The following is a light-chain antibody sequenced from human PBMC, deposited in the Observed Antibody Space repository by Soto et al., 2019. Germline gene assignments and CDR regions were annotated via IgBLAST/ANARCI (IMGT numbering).Light chain of an antibody. CDR1: SRDVGSYNL. Sequence: QSVLTQPVSVCGSAGQSITISCTGTSRDVGSYNLVSWYQQHPGKAPQLMIYEGSKRPSGVSNRFSCAKSGNTASPTSSGLQADDEADYYCFSYAGSSTFDVFGTGTKVTVL. CDR2: EGS. V-gene: IGLV2-23*03. CDR3: FSYAGSSTFDV. J-gene: IGLJ1*01.